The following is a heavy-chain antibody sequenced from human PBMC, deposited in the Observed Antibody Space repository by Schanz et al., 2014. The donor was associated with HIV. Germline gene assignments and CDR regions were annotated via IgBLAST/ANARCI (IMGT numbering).Heavy chain of an antibody. Sequence: EVQMLESGGGSVQPGGSLRLSCAASGFTFSNFAMSWVRQAPGKGLEWVSSISGSGVSTFYAGSVKGRFAISRDNSKNTLYLQMKSLRAEDTAVYYCAKDRNYYDSRYRGKGNYYYYYGMDVWGQGTTVTVSS. CDR1: GFTFSNFA. CDR2: ISGSGVST. CDR3: AKDRNYYDSRYRGKGNYYYYYGMDV. J-gene: IGHJ6*02. D-gene: IGHD3-22*01. V-gene: IGHV3-23*01.